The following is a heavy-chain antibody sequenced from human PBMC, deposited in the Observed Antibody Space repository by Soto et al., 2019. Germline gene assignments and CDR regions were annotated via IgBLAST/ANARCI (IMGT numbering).Heavy chain of an antibody. V-gene: IGHV3-7*03. Sequence: GGSLRLSCVASEFSISPYWMSWVRQAPGKGLEWVANIKEDGSAARYVDSAMDRFLISRDNTKNSLYLQMTNLRAEDTAIYYCVSDGDVCSGSDCFRHFKHWGQGALVTVSS. D-gene: IGHD5-12*01. CDR1: EFSISPYW. CDR2: IKEDGSAA. J-gene: IGHJ1*01. CDR3: VSDGDVCSGSDCFRHFKH.